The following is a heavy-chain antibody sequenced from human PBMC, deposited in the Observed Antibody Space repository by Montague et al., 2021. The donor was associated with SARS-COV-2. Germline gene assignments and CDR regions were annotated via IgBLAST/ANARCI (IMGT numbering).Heavy chain of an antibody. CDR1: GFSLSTSGMC. V-gene: IGHV2-70*01. CDR3: ARIGSSSWPAFDY. J-gene: IGHJ4*02. CDR2: IDWDDDK. Sequence: PALVKPTQTLTLTCTFSGFSLSTSGMCVSWIRQPPGKAPEWLALIDWDDDKYYSTSLRTRLTISKDTSKNQVVLTMTNMDPVDTATYYCARIGSSSWPAFDYWGQGTLVTVSS. D-gene: IGHD6-13*01.